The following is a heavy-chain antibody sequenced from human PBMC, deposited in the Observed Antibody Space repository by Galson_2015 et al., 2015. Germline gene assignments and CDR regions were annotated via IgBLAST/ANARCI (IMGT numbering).Heavy chain of an antibody. V-gene: IGHV3-7*03. Sequence: SLRLSCAASGFTFSNYWMTWVRQAPGKGLEWVANINQDGSDTNYVDSMKGRFTISRDNAKNSLYLQINSLRVEDTALYYCARGGDGESNYWGQGTLVTVSS. CDR1: GFTFSNYW. D-gene: IGHD3-10*01. J-gene: IGHJ4*02. CDR3: ARGGDGESNY. CDR2: INQDGSDT.